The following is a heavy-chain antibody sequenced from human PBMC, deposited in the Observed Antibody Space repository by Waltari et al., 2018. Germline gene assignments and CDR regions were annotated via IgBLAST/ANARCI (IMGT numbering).Heavy chain of an antibody. Sequence: EEPLVESGGGVVRPGGSLSLSCAACGLPFAHYAMAWVGQAPGKGLEWVSGINWDGSSTGYADSVKGRFTISRDNAKNSLHLHVNSLTAEDTAFYYCARVNSNYVNWFDPWGQGTLVIVSS. D-gene: IGHD4-4*01. J-gene: IGHJ5*02. V-gene: IGHV3-20*04. CDR2: INWDGSST. CDR3: ARVNSNYVNWFDP. CDR1: GLPFAHYA.